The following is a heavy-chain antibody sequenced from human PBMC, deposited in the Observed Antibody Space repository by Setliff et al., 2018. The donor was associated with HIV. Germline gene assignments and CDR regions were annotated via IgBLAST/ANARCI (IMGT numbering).Heavy chain of an antibody. Sequence: GGSLRLSCAASGFTFSDYYMSWIRQAPGKGLEWVSYISSSSSYTNYADSVKGRFTISRDNSKNTLYLQMNSLRAEDTAVYYCAREWGRSDYYDSSGSKGYFDYWGQGTLVTVSS. D-gene: IGHD3-22*01. J-gene: IGHJ4*02. CDR3: AREWGRSDYYDSSGSKGYFDY. CDR1: GFTFSDYY. V-gene: IGHV3-11*06. CDR2: ISSSSSYT.